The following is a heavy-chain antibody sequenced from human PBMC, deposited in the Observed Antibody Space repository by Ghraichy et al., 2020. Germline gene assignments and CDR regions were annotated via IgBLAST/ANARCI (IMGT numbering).Heavy chain of an antibody. Sequence: GESLNISCKGSGYSFTSYWIGWVRQMPGKGLEWMGIIYPGDSDTRYSPSFQGQVTISADKSISTAYLQWSSLKASDTAMYYCARAYLDQQSFEQWLVRYYFDYWGQGTLVTVSS. D-gene: IGHD6-19*01. CDR3: ARAYLDQQSFEQWLVRYYFDY. CDR2: IYPGDSDT. V-gene: IGHV5-51*01. CDR1: GYSFTSYW. J-gene: IGHJ4*02.